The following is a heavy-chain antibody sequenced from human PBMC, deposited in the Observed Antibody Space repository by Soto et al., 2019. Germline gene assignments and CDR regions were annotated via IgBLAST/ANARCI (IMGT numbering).Heavy chain of an antibody. D-gene: IGHD6-19*01. CDR3: SPHSSPDY. Sequence: GGTLRLSCAASGFTFSNYAMHWVRQAPGKGLEWVAVISYDGSNKYYADSVKGRFTISRDNSKNTLYLQMNSLRDEDTAVYYCSPHSSPDYWGQGTLVTVSS. CDR2: ISYDGSNK. V-gene: IGHV3-30-3*01. J-gene: IGHJ4*02. CDR1: GFTFSNYA.